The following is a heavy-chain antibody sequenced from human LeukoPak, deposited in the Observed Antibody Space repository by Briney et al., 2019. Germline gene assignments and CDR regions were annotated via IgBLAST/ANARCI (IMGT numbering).Heavy chain of an antibody. J-gene: IGHJ4*02. CDR3: ARRSGEGYFDC. D-gene: IGHD1-26*01. Sequence: GGSLRLSCAASGFSVSANYMTWVRQAPGKGLEWLSVIYSGGDTYYADSVKGRFTISRDNSKNTLCLQMNSLRAEDTAVYYCARRSGEGYFDCWGQGTLVTVSS. V-gene: IGHV3-66*01. CDR2: IYSGGDT. CDR1: GFSVSANY.